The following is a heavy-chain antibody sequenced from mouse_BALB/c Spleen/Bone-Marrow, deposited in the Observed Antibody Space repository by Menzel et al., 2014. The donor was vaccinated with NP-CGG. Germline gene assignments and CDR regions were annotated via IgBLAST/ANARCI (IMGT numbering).Heavy chain of an antibody. V-gene: IGHV1-18*01. CDR3: ARRRAYYYGSSYAMDY. CDR1: GYTFTEYT. CDR2: INPNNGGT. D-gene: IGHD1-1*01. Sequence: EVQLVESGPELVKPGASVKISCKTSGYTFTEYTMHWVKQSHGKSLERIGGINPNNGGTSYNQKFKGKATLTVDKSSSTAYMELRSLTSEDSAVYYCARRRAYYYGSSYAMDYWGQGTSVTVSS. J-gene: IGHJ4*01.